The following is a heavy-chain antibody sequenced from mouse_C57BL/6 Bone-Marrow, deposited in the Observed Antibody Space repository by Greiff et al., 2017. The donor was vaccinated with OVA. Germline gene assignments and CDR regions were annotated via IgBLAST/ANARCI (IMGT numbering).Heavy chain of an antibody. CDR1: GVDFSRYW. Sequence: CEASGVDFSRYWMSWVRRAPGKGLEWIGEINPDSSTINYAPSLKDKFIISRDNAKNTLYLQMSKVRSEDTALYYCAIYSNYELGPNWYFDVWGTGTTVTVSS. D-gene: IGHD2-5*01. J-gene: IGHJ1*03. CDR2: INPDSSTI. CDR3: AIYSNYELGPNWYFDV. V-gene: IGHV4-1*01.